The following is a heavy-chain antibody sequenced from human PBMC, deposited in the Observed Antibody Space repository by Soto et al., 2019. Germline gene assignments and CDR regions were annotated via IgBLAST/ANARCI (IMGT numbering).Heavy chain of an antibody. Sequence: GGSLRLSCAASGFSFSISPMHWIRQAPGKGPEWVALISYDGTNKFYADSVKGRFTISRDNSKSTLYLQVDGLRPEDAAVYYCARDPKTSGGQHWAFNYFDSWGQGTLVTVSS. CDR1: GFSFSISP. CDR3: ARDPKTSGGQHWAFNYFDS. D-gene: IGHD7-27*01. J-gene: IGHJ4*02. V-gene: IGHV3-30-3*01. CDR2: ISYDGTNK.